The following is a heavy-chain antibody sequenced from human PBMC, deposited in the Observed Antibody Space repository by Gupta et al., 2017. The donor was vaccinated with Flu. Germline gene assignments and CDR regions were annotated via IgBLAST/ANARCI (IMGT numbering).Heavy chain of an antibody. J-gene: IGHJ6*04. D-gene: IGHD3-3*01. Sequence: WVRQAPGKGLEWVSYISSSGSTIYYADSVKGRFTISRDNAKNSLYLQMNSLRAEDTAVYYCARGLLYYDFWSGYPGGAMDVWGKGTTVTVSS. CDR2: ISSSGSTI. CDR3: ARGLLYYDFWSGYPGGAMDV. V-gene: IGHV3-48*03.